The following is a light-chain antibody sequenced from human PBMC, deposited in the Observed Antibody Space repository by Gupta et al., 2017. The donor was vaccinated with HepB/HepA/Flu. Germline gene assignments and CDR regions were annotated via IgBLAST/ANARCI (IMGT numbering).Light chain of an antibody. Sequence: EVVLTQSPATLSLSPGEGATLSCRASENINNYLAWYHQRPGQGPTFLISDASVRATGVPARFSGSGSWTDFTLNIDSLEPEDIGVYYCQHRLSWPLTFGGGTKVEI. CDR3: QHRLSWPLT. V-gene: IGKV3-11*01. J-gene: IGKJ4*01. CDR1: ENINNY. CDR2: DAS.